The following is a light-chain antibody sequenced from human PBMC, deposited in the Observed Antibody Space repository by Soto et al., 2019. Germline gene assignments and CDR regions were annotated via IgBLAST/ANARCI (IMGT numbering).Light chain of an antibody. J-gene: IGKJ1*01. Sequence: EIVLTQSPGTLSLSPGERATLSCRASQSVSSSYLALYQQKPGQAPRLLIYGASSRATGIPDRFRGSGSGTDLTLSSSGLEPDDFARDYCRPYGRSGTLGQEPKVDIK. CDR2: GAS. CDR1: QSVSSSY. CDR3: RPYGRSGT. V-gene: IGKV3-20*01.